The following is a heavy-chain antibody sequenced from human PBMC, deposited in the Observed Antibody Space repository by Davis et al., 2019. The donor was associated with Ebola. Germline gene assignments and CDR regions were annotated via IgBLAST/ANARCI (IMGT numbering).Heavy chain of an antibody. CDR2: IYTSGST. J-gene: IGHJ6*04. Sequence: PSETLSLTCAVSGGSISSGGYSWSWIRQPAGKGLEWIGRIYTSGSTNYNPSLKSRVTMSVDTSKNQFSLKLSSVTAADTAVYYCAREGDYYDSSGYRNWGKGTTVTVSS. V-gene: IGHV4-61*02. CDR1: GGSISSGGYS. CDR3: AREGDYYDSSGYRN. D-gene: IGHD3-22*01.